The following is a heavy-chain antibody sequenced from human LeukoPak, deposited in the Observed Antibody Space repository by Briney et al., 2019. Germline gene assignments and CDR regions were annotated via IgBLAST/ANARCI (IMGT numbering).Heavy chain of an antibody. CDR3: ARLGAVAGPEDAFDI. CDR2: ISYDGSNK. J-gene: IGHJ3*02. Sequence: GGSLRLSCAASGFTFSSYAMHWVRQAPGKGLEWVAVISYDGSNKYYADSVKGRFTISRDNSKNTLYLQMNSLRAEDTAVYYCARLGAVAGPEDAFDIWGQGTRATVSS. CDR1: GFTFSSYA. D-gene: IGHD6-19*01. V-gene: IGHV3-30-3*01.